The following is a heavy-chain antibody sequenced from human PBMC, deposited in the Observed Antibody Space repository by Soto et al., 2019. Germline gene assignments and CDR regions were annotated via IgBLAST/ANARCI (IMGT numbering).Heavy chain of an antibody. J-gene: IGHJ6*03. CDR3: ARGLIVWFGELSRRGGYYYYMDV. Sequence: QVQLQQWGAGLLKPSETLSLTCAVYGGSFSGYQWSWIRQTPGKGLEWTGEINDSGNINYNPSLKSRVTILVDTAKKQISLKLSSVTAADTAVYYCARGLIVWFGELSRRGGYYYYMDVWGKGTTVTVSS. CDR1: GGSFSGYQ. CDR2: INDSGNI. V-gene: IGHV4-34*01. D-gene: IGHD3-10*01.